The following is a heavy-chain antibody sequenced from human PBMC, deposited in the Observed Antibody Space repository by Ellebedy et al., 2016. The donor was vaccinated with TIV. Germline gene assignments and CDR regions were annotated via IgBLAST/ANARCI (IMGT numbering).Heavy chain of an antibody. J-gene: IGHJ6*02. CDR2: IWYDGSNE. CDR3: ARDSYGMDV. V-gene: IGHV3-33*08. CDR1: GFTFSSYD. Sequence: PGGSLRLSCAASGFTFSSYDMHWVRQAPGKGLEWVAVIWYDGSNEYYADSVKGRFTISRDNSKNTLYLQMNSLRAEDTALYYCARDSYGMDVWGQGTTVT.